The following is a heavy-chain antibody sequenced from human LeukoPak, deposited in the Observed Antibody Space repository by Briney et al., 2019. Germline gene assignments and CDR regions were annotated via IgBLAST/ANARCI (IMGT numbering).Heavy chain of an antibody. CDR2: FYYSGST. CDR1: GGSITSYY. Sequence: SETLSLTCSVSGGSITSYYWYWIRQPPGKGLEWIGYFYYSGSTIYNPSLKSRVTISVDTSKNQCSLKVSSVTAADTAVYYCARXXGXXXXWSWGQXTXVTVSS. D-gene: IGHD3-3*01. CDR3: ARXXGXXXXWS. J-gene: IGHJ4*02. V-gene: IGHV4-59*01.